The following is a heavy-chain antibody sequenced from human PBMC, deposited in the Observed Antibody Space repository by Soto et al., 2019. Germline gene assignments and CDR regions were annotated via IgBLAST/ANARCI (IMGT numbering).Heavy chain of an antibody. V-gene: IGHV3-74*01. Sequence: GGSLRLSCAATGFTFSTYWVHWVRQAPGKGLVWVSRINSDGSTTNYADSVKGRFTISRDNAKNTLYPQMNSLRAEDTAVYYCARGGGNSHWYSAFDIWGQGTMVTVSS. D-gene: IGHD6-13*01. CDR2: INSDGSTT. CDR1: GFTFSTYW. CDR3: ARGGGNSHWYSAFDI. J-gene: IGHJ3*02.